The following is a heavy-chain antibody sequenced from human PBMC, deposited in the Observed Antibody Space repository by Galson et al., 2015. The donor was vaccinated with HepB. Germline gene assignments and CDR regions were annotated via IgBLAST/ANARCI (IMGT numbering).Heavy chain of an antibody. CDR2: ISYDGSNK. D-gene: IGHD4-17*01. CDR3: AKNYGDYANGMDV. V-gene: IGHV3-30*18. J-gene: IGHJ6*02. Sequence: SLRLSCAASGFTFSSYGMHWVRQAPGKGLEWVAVISYDGSNKYYADSVKGRFTISRDNSKNTLYLQMNSLRAEDTAVYYCAKNYGDYANGMDVWGQGTTVTVSS. CDR1: GFTFSSYG.